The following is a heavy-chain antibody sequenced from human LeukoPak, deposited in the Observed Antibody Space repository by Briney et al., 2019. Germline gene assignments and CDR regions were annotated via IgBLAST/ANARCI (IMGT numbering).Heavy chain of an antibody. CDR3: ASSGYSSDWVFDY. Sequence: PSETLSLTCAVYGGSFSGYYWSWIRQPPGKGLEWIGEINHSGSTNYNPSLKSRVTISVDTSKNQFSLKLTSVTAADTAVYYCASSGYSSDWVFDYWGQGTLVTVSS. J-gene: IGHJ4*02. D-gene: IGHD6-19*01. CDR1: GGSFSGYY. V-gene: IGHV4-34*01. CDR2: INHSGST.